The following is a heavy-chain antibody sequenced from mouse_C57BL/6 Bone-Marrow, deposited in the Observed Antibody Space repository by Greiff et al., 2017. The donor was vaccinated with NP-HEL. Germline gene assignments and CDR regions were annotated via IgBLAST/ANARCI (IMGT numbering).Heavy chain of an antibody. V-gene: IGHV1-75*01. CDR2: IFPGSGST. CDR1: GYTFTDYY. J-gene: IGHJ4*01. D-gene: IGHD1-1*01. Sequence: QVQLQQSGPELVKPGASVKISCKASGYTFTDYYINWVKQRPGQGLEWIGWIFPGSGSTYYNEQFKGQATLTVDKSSSTAYMLLSILTSEDSAVYFCARHYYGSSPRYAMDYWGQGTSGTVSS. CDR3: ARHYYGSSPRYAMDY.